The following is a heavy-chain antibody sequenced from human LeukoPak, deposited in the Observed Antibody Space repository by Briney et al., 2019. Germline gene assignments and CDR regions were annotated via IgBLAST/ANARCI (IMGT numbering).Heavy chain of an antibody. CDR3: ARYYYDSSGYYMRGYYFDY. CDR2: IYHSGST. D-gene: IGHD3-22*01. J-gene: IGHJ4*02. V-gene: IGHV4-4*02. CDR1: GGSISSSNW. Sequence: SETLSLTCAVSGGSISSSNWWSWVRQPPGKGLEWIGEIYHSGSTNYNPSLKSRVTISVDTSKNQFSLKLSSVTAADTAVYYCARYYYDSSGYYMRGYYFDYWGQGTLVTVSS.